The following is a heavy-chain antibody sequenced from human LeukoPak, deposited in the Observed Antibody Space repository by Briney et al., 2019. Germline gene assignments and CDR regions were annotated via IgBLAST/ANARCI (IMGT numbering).Heavy chain of an antibody. CDR1: GFTFGDYA. D-gene: IGHD4-17*01. CDR3: TRSVTNVYLDY. CDR2: IRSKAYGGTT. J-gene: IGHJ4*02. V-gene: IGHV3-49*04. Sequence: PGGSLRPSCTASGFTFGDYAMSWVRQAPGKGLEWVGFIRSKAYGGTTEYAASVEGRFTISRDDSKSIAYLQMNSVKTEDTAVYYCTRSVTNVYLDYWGQGTLVTVSS.